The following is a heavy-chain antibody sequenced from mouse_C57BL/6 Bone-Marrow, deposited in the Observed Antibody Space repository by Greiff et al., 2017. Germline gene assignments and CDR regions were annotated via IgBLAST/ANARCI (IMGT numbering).Heavy chain of an antibody. J-gene: IGHJ2*01. D-gene: IGHD1-1*01. CDR2: IDPSDSYT. CDR3: ARGDYYGSRFDY. Sequence: QVQLQQPGAELVRPGTSVKLSCKASGYTFTSYWMHWVKQRPGQGLEWIGVIDPSDSYTNYNQKFKGKATLTVDTSSSTAYMQRSSLTSEDSAVYYCARGDYYGSRFDYWGQGTTLTVSS. CDR1: GYTFTSYW. V-gene: IGHV1-59*01.